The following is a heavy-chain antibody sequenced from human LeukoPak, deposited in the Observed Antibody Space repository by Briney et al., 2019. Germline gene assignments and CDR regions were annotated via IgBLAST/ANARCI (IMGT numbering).Heavy chain of an antibody. J-gene: IGHJ6*02. V-gene: IGHV3-23*01. CDR2: ISGSGGST. CDR3: ASPEGVVPAAMRSYYYYGMDV. Sequence: PGGSLRLSCAASGFTFSSYAMSWVRQAPGKGLEWVSAISGSGGSTYYADSVKGRFTISRDNSKNTLYLQMNSLRAEDTAVYYCASPEGVVPAAMRSYYYYGMDVWGQGTTVTVSS. CDR1: GFTFSSYA. D-gene: IGHD2-2*01.